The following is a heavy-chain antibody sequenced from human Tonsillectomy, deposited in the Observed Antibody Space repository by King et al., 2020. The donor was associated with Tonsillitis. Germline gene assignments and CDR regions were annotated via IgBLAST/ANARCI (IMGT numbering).Heavy chain of an antibody. CDR3: ARDRSYSSGWYQAVYFDY. J-gene: IGHJ4*02. Sequence: VQLQQSGPGLVKPSQTLSLTCAISGDSVSSNSAAWNWIRQSPSRGLEWLGRTYFRSKWYNDYAVTVKSRITINPDTSKNQFSLQLNSVTPEDTAVYYCARDRSYSSGWYQAVYFDYWGQGTLVTVSS. CDR1: GDSVSSNSAA. V-gene: IGHV6-1*01. CDR2: TYFRSKWYN. D-gene: IGHD6-19*01.